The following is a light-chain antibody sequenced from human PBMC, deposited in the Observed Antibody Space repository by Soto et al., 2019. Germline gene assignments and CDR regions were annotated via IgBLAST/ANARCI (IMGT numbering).Light chain of an antibody. J-gene: IGKJ2*01. CDR1: QSVSTN. Sequence: EIVMTQSPDTLSVSPGERATLSCRASQSVSTNLAWYQQKPGQAPRLLIYGASTRATGIPARFSGSGYGTEFTLIISSVQSEDFAVYHCQQYNNWPYTFGQGTKLEIK. V-gene: IGKV3-15*01. CDR3: QQYNNWPYT. CDR2: GAS.